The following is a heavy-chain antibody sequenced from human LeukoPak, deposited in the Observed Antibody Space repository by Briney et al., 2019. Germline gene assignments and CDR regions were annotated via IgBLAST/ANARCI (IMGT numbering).Heavy chain of an antibody. V-gene: IGHV4-59*01. CDR1: GGSISSYY. D-gene: IGHD1-26*01. J-gene: IGHJ4*02. CDR2: IYYSGST. Sequence: SETLSLTCTVSGGSISSYYWSWIRQPPGKGLEWIGYIYYSGSTNYNPSLKSRVTISVDTSRNQFSLKLSSVTAADTAVYYCARVGATIESDYWGQGTLVTVS. CDR3: ARVGATIESDY.